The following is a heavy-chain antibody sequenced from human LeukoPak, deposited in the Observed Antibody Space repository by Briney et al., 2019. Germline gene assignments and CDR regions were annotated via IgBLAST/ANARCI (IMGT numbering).Heavy chain of an antibody. J-gene: IGHJ6*03. Sequence: SETLSLTCAVSGYSVGSGYYWAWIRQPPEKGLEWIGSIYRTGSTYYNPSLRSRVTLSLDTSYNQLSLRLRSVTAADTATYFCARTYGDYGTTYYYYYMDVWGQGTTVTVSS. CDR3: ARTYGDYGTTYYYYYMDV. V-gene: IGHV4-38-2*01. CDR1: GYSVGSGYY. D-gene: IGHD4-17*01. CDR2: IYRTGST.